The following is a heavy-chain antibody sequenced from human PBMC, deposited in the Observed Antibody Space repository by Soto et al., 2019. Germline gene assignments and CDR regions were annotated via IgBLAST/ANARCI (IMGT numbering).Heavy chain of an antibody. D-gene: IGHD6-13*01. Sequence: QVQLVESGGGVVQPGRSLRLSCAASGFTFSSYAIHWVREATGKGLEWVAVISYDGSNKYYADSVKGRFTISRDNSKNTLNLQMNSLRAKDTAVYYCYRVSMDSSTWFYFDYWGQARLLTVSS. V-gene: IGHV3-30-3*01. J-gene: IGHJ4*02. CDR3: YRVSMDSSTWFYFDY. CDR2: ISYDGSNK. CDR1: GFTFSSYA.